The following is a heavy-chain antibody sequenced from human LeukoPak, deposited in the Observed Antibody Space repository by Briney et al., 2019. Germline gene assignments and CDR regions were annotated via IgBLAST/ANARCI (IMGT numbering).Heavy chain of an antibody. Sequence: SETLSLTCSVSGDSIRSDDSYWGWIRQDPRKGLEWIASIYYVGSPHYNPSLNSRRVTLSVDTTKNQFSLTLTSVTAADTAIYYCARLPITKRAMDVWGQGTTVTVSS. V-gene: IGHV4-39*01. CDR3: ARLPITKRAMDV. CDR2: IYYVGSP. CDR1: GDSIRSDDSY. J-gene: IGHJ6*02. D-gene: IGHD3-3*01.